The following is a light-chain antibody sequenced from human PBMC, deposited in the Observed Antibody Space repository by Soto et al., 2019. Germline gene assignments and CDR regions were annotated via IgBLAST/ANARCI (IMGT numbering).Light chain of an antibody. Sequence: DIVLTQTPLSSPVTLGQPASISCRSSQSLVHGDGNTYVSWLQQRPGQPPRLLIYMISNRFSGVPDRFAGSGAGTDFTLRISGVEAEDVGVYYCMQATQAYTFGQGTKLEIK. J-gene: IGKJ2*01. CDR3: MQATQAYT. V-gene: IGKV2-24*01. CDR2: MIS. CDR1: QSLVHGDGNTY.